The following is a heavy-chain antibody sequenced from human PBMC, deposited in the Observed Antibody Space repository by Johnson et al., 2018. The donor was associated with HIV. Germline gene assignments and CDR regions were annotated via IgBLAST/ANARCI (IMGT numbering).Heavy chain of an antibody. V-gene: IGHV3-66*01. CDR1: GYSVTGYN. CDR3: ARDMREGAFDI. D-gene: IGHD1-26*01. J-gene: IGHJ3*02. CDR2: IYTGSDST. Sequence: VQLVESGGGVVQPGGSLRLSCAASGYSVTGYNMNWVRQAPVKGLAWVSVIYTGSDSTSYTDSVKDRFTISRDSSQNAVYLQMSSLRAEDTAFYYCARDMREGAFDIWGQGTLVTVSS.